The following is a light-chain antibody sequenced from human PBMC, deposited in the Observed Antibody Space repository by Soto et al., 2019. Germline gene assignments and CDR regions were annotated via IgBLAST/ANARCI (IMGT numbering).Light chain of an antibody. Sequence: AFKQSPGNLSLSDGERVPITWLGSQTVGSSYIAWYQQKPGQNPRLLIYAASSRATGVPARFSGSGSGTDFTLNSSRLEPEDVAVYYCQHYVSSSWMFGQGTKVDI. CDR2: AAS. CDR3: QHYVSSSWM. V-gene: IGKV3-20*01. CDR1: QTVGSSY. J-gene: IGKJ1*01.